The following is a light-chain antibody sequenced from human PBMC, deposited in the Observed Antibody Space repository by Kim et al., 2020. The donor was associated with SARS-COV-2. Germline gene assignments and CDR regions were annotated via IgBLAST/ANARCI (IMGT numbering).Light chain of an antibody. V-gene: IGLV2-14*03. CDR3: SSYTTSTTLI. CDR2: DVS. J-gene: IGLJ2*01. CDR1: SSDVGSYNY. Sequence: GQSITISGTGTSSDVGSYNYVSWYQQHPGKAPKLMIYDVSNRPSGVSNRFSGSKSGKTASLTISGLQPEDEADYYCSSYTTSTTLIFGGGTQLTVL.